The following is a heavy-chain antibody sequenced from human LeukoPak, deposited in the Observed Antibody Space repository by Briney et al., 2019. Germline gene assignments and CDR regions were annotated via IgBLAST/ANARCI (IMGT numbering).Heavy chain of an antibody. D-gene: IGHD2-2*01. CDR1: GFTVSSNY. J-gene: IGHJ4*02. Sequence: GGSLRLSCAASGFTVSSNYMSWVRQAPGKGLEWVANINKDGSEKNYVDSVKGRFTISRDNAKNSLYLQINSLRADDTAVYYCARYQVAIDYWGQGTLVTVSA. CDR2: INKDGSEK. CDR3: ARYQVAIDY. V-gene: IGHV3-7*03.